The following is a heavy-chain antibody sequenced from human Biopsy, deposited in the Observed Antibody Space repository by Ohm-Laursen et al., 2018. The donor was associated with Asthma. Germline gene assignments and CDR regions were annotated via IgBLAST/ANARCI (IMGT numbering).Heavy chain of an antibody. CDR1: GVSISSGY. Sequence: SETLSLTCAVSGVSISSGYWSWIRQPPGKGLEWIGHIYYSGSTNYQPSLKSRVTISVDTSKNQFSLKLRSVTAADAAVYYCARGISRVTGLFDHFDSWGQGTLVTVSS. J-gene: IGHJ4*02. CDR3: ARGISRVTGLFDHFDS. V-gene: IGHV4-59*01. D-gene: IGHD2-21*02. CDR2: IYYSGST.